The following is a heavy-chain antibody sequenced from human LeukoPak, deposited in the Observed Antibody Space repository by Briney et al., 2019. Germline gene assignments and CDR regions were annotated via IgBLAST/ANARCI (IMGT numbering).Heavy chain of an antibody. CDR3: VRDLVATIDHYYYGMDV. CDR1: GGSITNTNY. V-gene: IGHV4-4*02. Sequence: SGTLSLTCGVSGGSITNTNYWTWVRQPPGKGLEWIGEVNLQGSTNYNPSLMGRVAISVDTSENHISLQLTSVTAADTAVYFCVRDLVATIDHYYYGMDVWGQGTTVTVSS. CDR2: VNLQGST. D-gene: IGHD5-12*01. J-gene: IGHJ6*02.